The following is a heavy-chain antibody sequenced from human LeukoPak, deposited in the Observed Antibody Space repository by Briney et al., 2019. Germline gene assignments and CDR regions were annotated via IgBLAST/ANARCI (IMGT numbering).Heavy chain of an antibody. Sequence: TGGSLRLSXAASRFTFGSYGMHWVRQAPGKGLEWLAYIRFDGSNKDYADSVKGRFTISRDNSKNTLYLQMNSLRAEDTAVYYCAKDLATKGNCGGDCYSFDNWGQGTLVTVSS. CDR2: IRFDGSNK. J-gene: IGHJ4*02. CDR3: AKDLATKGNCGGDCYSFDN. D-gene: IGHD2-21*01. CDR1: RFTFGSYG. V-gene: IGHV3-30*02.